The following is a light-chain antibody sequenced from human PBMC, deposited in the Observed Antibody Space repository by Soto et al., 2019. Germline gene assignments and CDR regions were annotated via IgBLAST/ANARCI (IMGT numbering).Light chain of an antibody. CDR3: CSYAGSYTLI. CDR2: DVS. J-gene: IGLJ2*01. CDR1: STNVGSYNF. V-gene: IGLV2-11*01. Sequence: QSALTQPRSVSGSPGQSVTISCTGTSTNVGSYNFVSWYQQHPGKAPKFVIYDVSRRPSGVPDRFSGSRSGNTASLTISGLQVEDEADYYCCSYAGSYTLIFGGGTKLTVL.